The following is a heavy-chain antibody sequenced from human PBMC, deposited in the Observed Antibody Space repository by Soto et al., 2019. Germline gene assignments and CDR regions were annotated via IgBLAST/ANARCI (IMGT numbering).Heavy chain of an antibody. CDR1: GGSISSGGYS. CDR2: IYHSGST. J-gene: IGHJ4*02. V-gene: IGHV4-30-2*01. CDR3: ARGPYDSSGYFPY. D-gene: IGHD3-22*01. Sequence: ASETLSLTCAVSGGSISSGGYSWSWIRQPPGKGLEWIGYIYHSGSTYYNPSLKSRVTISVDRSKNQFSLKLSSVTAADTAVYYCARGPYDSSGYFPYWGQGTLVTVSS.